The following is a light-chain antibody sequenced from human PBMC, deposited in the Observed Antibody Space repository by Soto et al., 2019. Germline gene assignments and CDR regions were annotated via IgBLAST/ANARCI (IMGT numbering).Light chain of an antibody. J-gene: IGKJ1*01. V-gene: IGKV3-20*01. CDR2: GAS. CDR3: QQYGSSTWT. CDR1: QSVSSSY. Sequence: EIVLTHSPVTPSPSPGQRPILFCXXSQSVSSSYLAWYQQKPGQAPRLLIYGASSRATGIPDRFSGSGSGTDFTLTISRLEPEDFAVYYCQQYGSSTWTFGQGTKVDIK.